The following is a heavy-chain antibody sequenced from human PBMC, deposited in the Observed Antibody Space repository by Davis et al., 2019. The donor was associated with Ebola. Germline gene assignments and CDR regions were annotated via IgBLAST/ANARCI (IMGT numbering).Heavy chain of an antibody. CDR1: AYTFTSYD. CDR2: MNPNSGNT. J-gene: IGHJ4*02. V-gene: IGHV1-8*01. Sequence: ASVKVSCKASAYTFTSYDINWVRQATGQGLEWMGWMNPNSGNTGYAQKFQGRVTMTRNTSISTAYMELSSLRSDDTAVYYCARLCDDYVWGSYCYWGQGTLVTVSS. CDR3: ARLCDDYVWGSYCY. D-gene: IGHD3-16*01.